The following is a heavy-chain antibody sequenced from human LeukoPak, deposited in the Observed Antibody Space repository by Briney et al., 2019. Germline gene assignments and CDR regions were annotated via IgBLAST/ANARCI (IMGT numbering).Heavy chain of an antibody. CDR2: IYYSGST. CDR1: GGSISSSSYY. CDR3: ARVRYRGDFWSGYSYPDY. Sequence: PSETLSLTCTVSGGSISSSSYYWGWIRQPPGKGLEWIGSIYYSGSTYYNPSLKSRVTISVDTSKNQFSLKLSSVTAADTAVYYCARVRYRGDFWSGYSYPDYWGQGTLVTVSS. J-gene: IGHJ4*02. D-gene: IGHD3-3*01. V-gene: IGHV4-39*07.